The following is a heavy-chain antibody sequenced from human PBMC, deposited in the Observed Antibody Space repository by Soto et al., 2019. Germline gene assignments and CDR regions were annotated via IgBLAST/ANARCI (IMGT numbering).Heavy chain of an antibody. CDR3: ARQSLAVADDNWFDP. Sequence: PGESLKISCKGSGYSFTSYWIGWVRQMPGKGLEWMGIVYPGDSDTRYSPSFQGQVTISADKSISTAYLQWSSLKASDTAMYYCARQSLAVADDNWFDPWGQGTLVTVSS. D-gene: IGHD6-19*01. CDR1: GYSFTSYW. V-gene: IGHV5-51*01. J-gene: IGHJ5*02. CDR2: VYPGDSDT.